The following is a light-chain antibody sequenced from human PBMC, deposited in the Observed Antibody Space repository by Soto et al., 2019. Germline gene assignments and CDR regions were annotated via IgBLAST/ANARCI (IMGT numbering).Light chain of an antibody. V-gene: IGLV1-40*01. CDR3: QSYDTSLSGSV. J-gene: IGLJ2*01. CDR1: SSNIGAGYD. Sequence: QSVLTQPPSVSGAPGQRVTISCTGSSSNIGAGYDVHWYQQLPGTAPKVFIYGNSNRPSGVPDRFSGSKSGTSASLAITGLQAEGEADYYCQSYDTSLSGSVFGGGTKLTVL. CDR2: GNS.